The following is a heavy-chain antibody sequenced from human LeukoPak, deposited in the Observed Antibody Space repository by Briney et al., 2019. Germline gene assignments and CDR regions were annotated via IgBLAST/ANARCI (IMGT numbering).Heavy chain of an antibody. D-gene: IGHD1-26*01. CDR3: ARAYSGSYFFDY. CDR2: ISSSSSTI. CDR1: GFTFSSYS. V-gene: IGHV3-48*02. Sequence: GGSLRLSCAASGFTFSSYSMNWVRQAPGKGLEWVSYISSSSSTIYYADSVKGRFTISRDNAKNSLYLQINRLRHEDTAVYYCARAYSGSYFFDYWGQGTLVTVSS. J-gene: IGHJ4*02.